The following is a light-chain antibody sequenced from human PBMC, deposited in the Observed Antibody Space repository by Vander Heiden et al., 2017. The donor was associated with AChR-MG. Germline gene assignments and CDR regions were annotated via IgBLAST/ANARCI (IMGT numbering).Light chain of an antibody. Sequence: VIWMTQSPSLLPASTGDRVTISCRVSQGVTSYLAWYQQKPGKAPKLLIYAASTLQSGVPSRFSGSGSGTDFTLTISCLQSEDFATYYCQQYYSFPWTFGQGTKVEIK. V-gene: IGKV1D-8*01. CDR3: QQYYSFPWT. J-gene: IGKJ1*01. CDR2: AAS. CDR1: QGVTSY.